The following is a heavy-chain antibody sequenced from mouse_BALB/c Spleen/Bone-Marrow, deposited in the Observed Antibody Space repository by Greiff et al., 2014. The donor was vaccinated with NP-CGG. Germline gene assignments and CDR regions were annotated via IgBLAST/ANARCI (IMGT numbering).Heavy chain of an antibody. V-gene: IGHV14-3*02. CDR3: ATYYYGSSWGFAY. CDR2: IDPANGNT. CDR1: GFNIKDTY. D-gene: IGHD1-1*01. J-gene: IGHJ3*01. Sequence: EVQLQESGAELVKPGASVKLSCTASGFNIKDTYMHWVKQRPEQGLEWIGRIDPANGNTKYDPKFQGKATITADTPSNTAYLQLSSLTSEDTAVYYCATYYYGSSWGFAYWGQGTLVTVSA.